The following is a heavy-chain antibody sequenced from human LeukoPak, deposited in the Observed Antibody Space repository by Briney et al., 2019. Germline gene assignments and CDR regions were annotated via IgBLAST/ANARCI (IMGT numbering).Heavy chain of an antibody. J-gene: IGHJ4*02. D-gene: IGHD6-13*01. CDR1: GFTFSSYS. CDR3: ATSFGPVIAAAGTGAD. Sequence: GGSLRLSCAASGFTFSSYSMNWVRQAPGKGLEWVSVISGSGSSTYYADSVKGRFTISRDNSKNTLYLQMNSLRAEDTAVYYCATSFGPVIAAAGTGADWGQGTLVTVSS. CDR2: ISGSGSST. V-gene: IGHV3-23*01.